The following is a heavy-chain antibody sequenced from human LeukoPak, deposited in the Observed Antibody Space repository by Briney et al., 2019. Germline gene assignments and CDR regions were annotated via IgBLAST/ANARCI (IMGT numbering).Heavy chain of an antibody. Sequence: ASVKVSCKASLYTFTGYYMHWVRQAPGQGLEWMGCINPNSGGTNYAHNSQSRVTITRHTSISTAYMALSRLSSDDTAVYYCARAPRQDYYDSSGYYCPFDYWGQGTLVTVSS. CDR3: ARAPRQDYYDSSGYYCPFDY. D-gene: IGHD3-22*01. CDR2: INPNSGGT. J-gene: IGHJ4*02. V-gene: IGHV1-2*02. CDR1: LYTFTGYY.